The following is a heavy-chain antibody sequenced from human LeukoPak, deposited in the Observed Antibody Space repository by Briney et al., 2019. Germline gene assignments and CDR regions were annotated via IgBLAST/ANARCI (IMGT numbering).Heavy chain of an antibody. CDR3: ARLRDYYYYMDV. V-gene: IGHV4-4*09. J-gene: IGHJ6*03. CDR1: GGSISSYY. CDR2: IYTSGST. Sequence: PSETLSLTCTVSGGSISSYYWSWIRQPPGKGLEWIGYIYTSGSTNYNPSLKSRVTISVDTSKNQFSLKLSSVTAADTAVYYCARLRDYYYYMDVWGKGNPGHRLL.